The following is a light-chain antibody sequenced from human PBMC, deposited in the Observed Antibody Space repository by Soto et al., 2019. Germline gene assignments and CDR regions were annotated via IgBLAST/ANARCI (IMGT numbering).Light chain of an antibody. CDR3: SSYTRSRTYV. CDR2: EVS. J-gene: IGLJ1*01. V-gene: IGLV2-14*01. Sequence: QSVLTQPASVSGSPGQSITIYCTCTSSDVGAYNYVSWFQQHPGKAPKLLIYEVSNRPSGVSYRFSGSKSGSTASLTISGLQAEDEADYYCSSYTRSRTYVFGTGTKLTVL. CDR1: SSDVGAYNY.